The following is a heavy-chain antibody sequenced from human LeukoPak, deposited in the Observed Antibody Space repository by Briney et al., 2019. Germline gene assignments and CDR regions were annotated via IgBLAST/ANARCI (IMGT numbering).Heavy chain of an antibody. CDR3: ARVFLERLTSGYFDN. V-gene: IGHV3-30*04. CDR2: ISYSGQQK. D-gene: IGHD3-3*01. CDR1: GFSFSDYA. J-gene: IGHJ4*02. Sequence: GGSLRLSCAASGFSFSDYAMHWVRQGPGKGLEWVAVISYSGQQKYYGDSVKGRFTVSRDNPKSTLYLQMNNLRDDDTAVYYCARVFLERLTSGYFDNWGQGTLVTVSP.